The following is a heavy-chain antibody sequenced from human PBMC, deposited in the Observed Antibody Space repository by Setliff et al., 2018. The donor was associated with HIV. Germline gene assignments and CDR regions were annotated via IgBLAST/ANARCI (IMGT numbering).Heavy chain of an antibody. CDR3: ARAGMAVISSAFHV. D-gene: IGHD6-19*01. CDR2: IFTTGST. V-gene: IGHV4-61*09. J-gene: IGHJ6*02. Sequence: KPSETLSLTCTVTGDSISSGSSYWSWIRQPAGKGLEWIGHIFTTGSTKYNPSLRSRAAISLDTSTNSLSLQLHSLTAGDTAEYFCARAGMAVISSAFHVWGQGSWVTVSS. CDR1: GDSISSGSSY.